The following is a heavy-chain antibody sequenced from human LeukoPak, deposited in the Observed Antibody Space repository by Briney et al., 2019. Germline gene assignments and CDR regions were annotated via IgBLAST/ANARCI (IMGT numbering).Heavy chain of an antibody. J-gene: IGHJ4*02. Sequence: GGSLRLSCTASGFTFDDYAMSWFRQAPGKGLEWVGLIRKQAYGGTTEYAASVKGRFINSRDDSKSIAYLQMNSLKTEDTALYYCARGAYQFEYWGQGILATVSS. CDR2: IRKQAYGGTT. CDR1: GFTFDDYA. V-gene: IGHV3-49*03. D-gene: IGHD3-16*01. CDR3: ARGAYQFEY.